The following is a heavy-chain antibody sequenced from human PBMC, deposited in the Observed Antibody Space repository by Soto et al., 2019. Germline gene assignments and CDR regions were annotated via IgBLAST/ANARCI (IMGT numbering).Heavy chain of an antibody. CDR2: ISGSGGST. V-gene: IGHV3-23*01. Sequence: GGSLRLSCAASGFTFSCYAMSWVRQAPGKGLEWVSAISGSGGSTYYADSVKGRFTISRDNSKNTLYLQMNSLRAEDTAVYYCAKEGRKLLWFGELLYDAFDIWGQGTMVTVSS. D-gene: IGHD3-10*01. CDR3: AKEGRKLLWFGELLYDAFDI. CDR1: GFTFSCYA. J-gene: IGHJ3*02.